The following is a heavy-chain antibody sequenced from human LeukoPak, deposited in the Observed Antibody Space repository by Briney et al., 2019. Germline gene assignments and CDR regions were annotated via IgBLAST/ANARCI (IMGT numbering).Heavy chain of an antibody. CDR2: ISSSSSYT. Sequence: GGSLRLSCAASGFTFDDYAMHWVRQAPGKGLEWVSYISSSSSYTNYADSVKGRLTISRNNAKNSLYLQMNSLRAEDTAVYYCARDAGYYYGSGSYPSYFDYWGQGTLVTVSS. CDR1: GFTFDDYA. CDR3: ARDAGYYYGSGSYPSYFDY. J-gene: IGHJ4*02. V-gene: IGHV3-11*06. D-gene: IGHD3-10*01.